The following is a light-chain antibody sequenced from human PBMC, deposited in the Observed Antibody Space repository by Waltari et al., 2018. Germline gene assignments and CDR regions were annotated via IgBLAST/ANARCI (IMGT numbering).Light chain of an antibody. J-gene: IGLJ2*01. Sequence: QSALTQPASVSGSPGQSITIPCTGTSSDLVSWYQQHPGKAPKYVIYEDSKRPSGVSYRFSGSKSGNTASLTISGLQAEDEADYYCCSYPGTGPVVFGGGTKLTVL. CDR1: SSDL. V-gene: IGLV2-23*01. CDR3: CSYPGTGPVV. CDR2: EDS.